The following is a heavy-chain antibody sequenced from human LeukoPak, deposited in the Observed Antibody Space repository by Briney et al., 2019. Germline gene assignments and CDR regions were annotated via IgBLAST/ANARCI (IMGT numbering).Heavy chain of an antibody. Sequence: GGSLRLSCAASGCTFSSYAMHWVRQGPGKGLEWVSVMSYDGSSKYYADTVKGRLTISRDNSKTTLSLQMNSLRAEDTAAYYCARGTYSGYRYDISYYFDYWGQGTLVTVSS. V-gene: IGHV3-30*04. CDR2: MSYDGSSK. CDR3: ARGTYSGYRYDISYYFDY. J-gene: IGHJ4*02. CDR1: GCTFSSYA. D-gene: IGHD5-12*01.